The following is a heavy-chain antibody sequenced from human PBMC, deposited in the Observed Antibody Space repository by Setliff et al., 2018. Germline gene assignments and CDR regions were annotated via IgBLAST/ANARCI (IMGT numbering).Heavy chain of an antibody. J-gene: IGHJ6*03. CDR1: GFTFSNAW. Sequence: GGSLRLSCVASGFTFSNAWMSWVRQAPGKGLEWVGRIKSKTDGGTTDYAAPVKGRFTISRDDSKNKLYLQMNSLKTEDTAVYYCTTSISEDYDYGENEGVYYYYYYMDVWGKGTTVTVSS. CDR2: IKSKTDGGTT. V-gene: IGHV3-15*01. CDR3: TTSISEDYDYGENEGVYYYYYYMDV. D-gene: IGHD4-17*01.